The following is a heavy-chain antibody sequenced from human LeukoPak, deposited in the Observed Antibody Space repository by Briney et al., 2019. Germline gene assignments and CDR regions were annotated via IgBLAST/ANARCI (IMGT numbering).Heavy chain of an antibody. CDR3: AREWKGALDF. D-gene: IGHD1-1*01. Sequence: GGSLRLSCTASGFTFTSNWLHWVRQAPGKGPMWVSRINGDGTTPRDADSVKGRFTTSRDNAKNTLFLQMNSLRAEDTAVYFCAREWKGALDFWGQGTLVTVSS. V-gene: IGHV3-74*01. CDR1: GFTFTSNW. J-gene: IGHJ4*02. CDR2: INGDGTTP.